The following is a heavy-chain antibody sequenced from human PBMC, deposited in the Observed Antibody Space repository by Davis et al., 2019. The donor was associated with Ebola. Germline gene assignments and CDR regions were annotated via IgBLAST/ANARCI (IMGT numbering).Heavy chain of an antibody. CDR2: IYYDGSNE. Sequence: PGGSLRLSCAASGFTFSSYAMNWVRQAPGKGLEWVAGIYYDGSNENYRDSVKGRFTISRDNSKNMLYLQMNSLRAEDTAMYYCVRSTYGAETFDHWGQGTLVTVSS. V-gene: IGHV3-33*08. D-gene: IGHD4/OR15-4a*01. J-gene: IGHJ4*02. CDR3: VRSTYGAETFDH. CDR1: GFTFSSYA.